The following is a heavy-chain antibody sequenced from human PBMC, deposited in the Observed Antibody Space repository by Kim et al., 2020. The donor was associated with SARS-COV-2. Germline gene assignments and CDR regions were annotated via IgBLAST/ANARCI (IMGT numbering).Heavy chain of an antibody. J-gene: IGHJ6*02. CDR3: ARHPGPGSWQQYRHDYYYGMDV. D-gene: IGHD6-13*01. V-gene: IGHV5-51*01. CDR2: IYPGDSDT. CDR1: GYSFTSYW. Sequence: GESLKISCKGSGYSFTSYWIGWVRQMPGKGLEWMGIIYPGDSDTRYSPSFQGQVTISADKSISTAYLQWSSLKASDTAMYYCARHPGPGSWQQYRHDYYYGMDVWGQGTTVTVSS.